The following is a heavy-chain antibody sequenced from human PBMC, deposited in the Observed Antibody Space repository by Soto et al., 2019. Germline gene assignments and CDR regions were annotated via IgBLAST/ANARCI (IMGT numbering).Heavy chain of an antibody. D-gene: IGHD4-4*01. CDR1: GYSFTSYG. CDR3: ARSTSMSTLTTGWFDT. CDR2: ISTYNGNT. Sequence: QVQLVQSGAEVKKPGASVKVSCKASGYSFTSYGMSWVRQAPGQGLEWMGWISTYNGNTNYAQKFQDRVTLTTDTSTTTAFMELTSLRSDDTAVYYCARSTSMSTLTTGWFDTWGQGTLVTVSS. V-gene: IGHV1-18*01. J-gene: IGHJ5*02.